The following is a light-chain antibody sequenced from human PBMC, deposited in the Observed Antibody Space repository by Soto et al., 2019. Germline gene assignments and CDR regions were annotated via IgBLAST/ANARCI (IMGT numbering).Light chain of an antibody. CDR1: QSVSVY. CDR3: HQRQYWPPIT. CDR2: DAS. Sequence: EIVLTQSPGTLSLSPGERATLSCRSSQSVSVYLDWYQQKPGQAPRLLISDASNRATGIPARFSGSGSGTDFTLTISSLEPEDFAVYYCHQRQYWPPITFGQGTRLET. V-gene: IGKV3-11*01. J-gene: IGKJ5*01.